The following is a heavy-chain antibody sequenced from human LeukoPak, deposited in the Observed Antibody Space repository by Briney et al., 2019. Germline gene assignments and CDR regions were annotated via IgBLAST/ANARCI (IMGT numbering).Heavy chain of an antibody. J-gene: IGHJ6*02. CDR2: INPSGGST. V-gene: IGHV1-46*01. CDR1: GYTFTSYY. Sequence: ASVKVSCKASGYTFTSYYMHWVRQAPGQGLEWMGIINPSGGSTSYAQKFQGRVTMTRDTSTSTVYMELSSLRSEDTAVYYCARGGGYSSSWYHDYYYSMDVWGQGTTVTVSS. CDR3: ARGGGYSSSWYHDYYYSMDV. D-gene: IGHD6-13*01.